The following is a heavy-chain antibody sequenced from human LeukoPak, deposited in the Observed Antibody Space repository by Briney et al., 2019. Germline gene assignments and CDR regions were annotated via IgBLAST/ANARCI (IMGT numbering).Heavy chain of an antibody. CDR3: TRHNYDRSGYGAFDI. CDR1: GFTFSGSD. CDR2: IRSKTNNYET. Sequence: GGSLKLSCAASGFTFSGSDIHWVRQASGKGLEWVGHIRSKTNNYETADAASVKGRFTFSRDDSKNTAYIQMNSLKTEDMAVYYCTRHNYDRSGYGAFDIWGQGTMVTVSS. J-gene: IGHJ3*02. V-gene: IGHV3-73*01. D-gene: IGHD3-22*01.